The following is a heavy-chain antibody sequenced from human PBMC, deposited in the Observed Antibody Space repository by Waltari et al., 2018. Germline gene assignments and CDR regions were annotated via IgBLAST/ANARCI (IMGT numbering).Heavy chain of an antibody. CDR3: AGSPYNWNLNWFDP. CDR1: GYTFTGYS. CDR2: INPNSGGT. J-gene: IGHJ5*02. Sequence: QVQLVQSGAEVKKPGASVKVSCKASGYTFTGYSMPWVRQAPGQGLEWMGRINPNSGGTNYAQKFQGRVTMTRDTSISTAYMELSRLRSDDTAVYYCAGSPYNWNLNWFDPWGQGTLVTVSS. D-gene: IGHD1-7*01. V-gene: IGHV1-2*06.